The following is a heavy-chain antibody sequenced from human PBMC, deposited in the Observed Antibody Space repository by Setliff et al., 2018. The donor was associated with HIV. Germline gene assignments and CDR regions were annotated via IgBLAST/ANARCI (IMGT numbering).Heavy chain of an antibody. CDR2: TRNKVNSYTT. J-gene: IGHJ6*02. V-gene: IGHV3-72*01. CDR3: ARGRLLWSGSYYYYYMDV. Sequence: PGGSLRLSCAASGFTFSDHYMDWVRQAPGKGLEWVGRTRNKVNSYTTEYAASVKGRFTISRDDSKNSLYLQMNSLKTEDTAVYYCARGRLLWSGSYYYYYMDVWGQGKMVTVSS. D-gene: IGHD3-10*01. CDR1: GFTFSDHY.